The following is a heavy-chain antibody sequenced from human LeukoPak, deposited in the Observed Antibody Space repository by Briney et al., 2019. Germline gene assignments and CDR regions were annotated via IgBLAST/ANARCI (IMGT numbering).Heavy chain of an antibody. J-gene: IGHJ4*02. Sequence: GGSLRLSCAASGFTLSSYAMSWVRQAPGKGLEWVSAISGSGGSTYYADSVKGRFTISRDNSKNTLYLQMNSLRAEDTAVYYCAKHRLGYCGSGSYYDYWGQGTLVTVSS. D-gene: IGHD3-10*01. CDR2: ISGSGGST. V-gene: IGHV3-23*01. CDR3: AKHRLGYCGSGSYYDY. CDR1: GFTLSSYA.